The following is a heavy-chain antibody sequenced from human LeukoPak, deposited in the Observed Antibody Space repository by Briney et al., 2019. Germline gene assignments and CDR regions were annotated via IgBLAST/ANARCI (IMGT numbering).Heavy chain of an antibody. CDR2: ISSSSSTI. V-gene: IGHV3-48*04. CDR3: ARDRGGESYGSRLLGY. D-gene: IGHD3-10*01. Sequence: PGGSLRLSCVVSGFTFSSYSMNWVRQAPGKGLEWVSYISSSSSTIYYADSVKGRFTISRDNAKNSLYLQMNSLRAEDTTVYYCARDRGGESYGSRLLGYWGQGTLVTVSS. J-gene: IGHJ4*02. CDR1: GFTFSSYS.